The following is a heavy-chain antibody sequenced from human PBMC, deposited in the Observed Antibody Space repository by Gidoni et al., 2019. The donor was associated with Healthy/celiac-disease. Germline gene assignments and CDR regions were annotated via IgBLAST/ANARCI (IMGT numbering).Heavy chain of an antibody. CDR1: GFPFSSYW. J-gene: IGHJ4*02. V-gene: IGHV3-74*01. CDR3: ARVPPNWGYNFDY. CDR2: INRDGSST. Sequence: EVQLVESGGGLFQLGVSLRLPCAASGFPFSSYWMHWVRQAPGEGLLWVLRINRDGSSTSYAGSVKGRFNISRDNAKKTLYLQMNSLRAEDTAVYYCARVPPNWGYNFDYWGQGTLVTVSS. D-gene: IGHD7-27*01.